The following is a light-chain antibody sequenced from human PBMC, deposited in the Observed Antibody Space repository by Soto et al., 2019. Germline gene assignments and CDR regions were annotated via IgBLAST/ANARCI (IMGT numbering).Light chain of an antibody. CDR2: DTS. CDR1: QSVGSY. J-gene: IGKJ4*01. CDR3: QQRTSWPT. Sequence: EIVLTQSPATLSLSPGERATLSCRASQSVGSYFAWYQQKPGQAPRLLIYDTSNRATGIPVRFSGSGSGTDFTLTISSLEPEDFAVYYCQQRTSWPTFGGGTKVEIK. V-gene: IGKV3-11*01.